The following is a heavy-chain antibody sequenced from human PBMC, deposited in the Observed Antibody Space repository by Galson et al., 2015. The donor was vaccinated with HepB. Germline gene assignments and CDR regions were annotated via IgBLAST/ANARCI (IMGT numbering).Heavy chain of an antibody. V-gene: IGHV1-3*01. CDR2: INAGNGNT. CDR3: ASGRGSMVRGIHYGMDV. Sequence: SVKVSCKASGYTFTSYAMHWVRQAPGQRLEWMGWINAGNGNTKYSQKFQGRVTITRDTSASTAYMELSSLRSEDTAVYYCASGRGSMVRGIHYGMDVWGQGTTVTVSS. CDR1: GYTFTSYA. J-gene: IGHJ6*02. D-gene: IGHD3-10*01.